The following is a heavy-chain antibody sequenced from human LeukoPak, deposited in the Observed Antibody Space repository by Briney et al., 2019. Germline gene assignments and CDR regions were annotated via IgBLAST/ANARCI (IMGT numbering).Heavy chain of an antibody. CDR2: ISGSGGST. V-gene: IGHV3-23*01. J-gene: IGHJ4*02. Sequence: GGSLRLFCAASGFTFSSYAMSWVRQAPGKGLEWVSAISGSGGSTYYADSVKGRFTIARDNSKNTLYLQMNSLRAEDTAVYYCAKETVHYYDSSGYDDYWGQGTLVTVSS. CDR1: GFTFSSYA. CDR3: AKETVHYYDSSGYDDY. D-gene: IGHD3-22*01.